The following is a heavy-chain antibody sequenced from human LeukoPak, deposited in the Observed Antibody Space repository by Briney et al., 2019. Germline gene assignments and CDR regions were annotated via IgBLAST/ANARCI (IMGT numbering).Heavy chain of an antibody. CDR3: ARPSSGGYYFDD. V-gene: IGHV1-2*02. CDR2: TNPDSGGT. D-gene: IGHD2-15*01. Sequence: GASVKVSCKASGYSFTGYYIHWERQAPGQGLEWMGWTNPDSGGTSSAQMFQGRVTMTRDTSITTAYMELSSLRSDDTAVYYCARPSSGGYYFDDWGQGTLVTVSS. J-gene: IGHJ4*02. CDR1: GYSFTGYY.